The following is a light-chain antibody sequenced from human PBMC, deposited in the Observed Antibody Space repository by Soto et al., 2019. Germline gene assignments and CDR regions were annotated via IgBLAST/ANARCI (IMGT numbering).Light chain of an antibody. J-gene: IGKJ4*01. CDR1: QSVSSY. CDR3: QQRSNWPLT. CDR2: DAS. V-gene: IGKV3-11*01. Sequence: EIVLTQSPATLSLSPGERATLSCRASQSVSSYLAWYQQKAGQPPRLLIYDASNRATGIPARFSGSGSETVFTLTISSLEPEDFAVYYCQQRSNWPLTFGGGTKVAI.